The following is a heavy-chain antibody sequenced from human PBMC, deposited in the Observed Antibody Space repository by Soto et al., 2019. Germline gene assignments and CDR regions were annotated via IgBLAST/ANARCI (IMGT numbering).Heavy chain of an antibody. CDR2: IWYDGSNK. D-gene: IGHD2-15*01. CDR1: GFTFSSYG. CDR3: AREKGYCSGGSCYSDLDY. J-gene: IGHJ4*02. V-gene: IGHV3-33*01. Sequence: GGSLRLSCAASGFTFSSYGMHWVRQAPGKGLEWVAVIWYDGSNKYYADSVKGRFTISRDNSKNTLYLQMNSLRAEDTAVYYCAREKGYCSGGSCYSDLDYWGQGTLVTVSS.